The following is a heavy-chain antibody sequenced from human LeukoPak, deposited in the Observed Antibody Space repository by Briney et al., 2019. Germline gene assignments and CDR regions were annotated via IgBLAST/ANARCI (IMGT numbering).Heavy chain of an antibody. Sequence: ASVKVSCKASGYTFTGYYMHWVRQAPGQGLEWMGWINPNSGGTNYAQKFQGRVTMTRDTSISTAYMELSRLRSDDTAVYYCARDRGSSGYYQYYFGYWGQGTLVTVSS. V-gene: IGHV1-2*02. CDR1: GYTFTGYY. D-gene: IGHD3-22*01. J-gene: IGHJ4*02. CDR2: INPNSGGT. CDR3: ARDRGSSGYYQYYFGY.